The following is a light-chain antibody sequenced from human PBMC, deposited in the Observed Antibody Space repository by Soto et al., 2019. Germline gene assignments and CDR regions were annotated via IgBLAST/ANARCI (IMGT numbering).Light chain of an antibody. CDR3: QQYGGSPFT. J-gene: IGKJ3*01. CDR1: QSFSTSY. V-gene: IGKV3-20*01. CDR2: NTF. Sequence: IVLTQSPGTLSLSPGDRATLSCRASQSFSTSYLAWYQHKPGQAPRLLIHNTFTRATGIPDRFSGSGSGTDFTLTISRLEPEDFAVYYCQQYGGSPFTFGPGTKVDIK.